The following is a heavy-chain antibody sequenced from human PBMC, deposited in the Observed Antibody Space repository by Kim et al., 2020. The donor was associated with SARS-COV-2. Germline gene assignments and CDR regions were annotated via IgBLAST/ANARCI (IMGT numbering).Heavy chain of an antibody. Sequence: SVKVSCKASGGTFSSYAISWVRQAPGQGLEWMGGIIPIFGTANYAQKFQGRVTITADESTSTAYMELSSLRSEDTAVYYCASGGYSYDPGNWFDPWGQGTLVTVSS. CDR1: GGTFSSYA. CDR3: ASGGYSYDPGNWFDP. V-gene: IGHV1-69*13. CDR2: IIPIFGTA. D-gene: IGHD5-18*01. J-gene: IGHJ5*02.